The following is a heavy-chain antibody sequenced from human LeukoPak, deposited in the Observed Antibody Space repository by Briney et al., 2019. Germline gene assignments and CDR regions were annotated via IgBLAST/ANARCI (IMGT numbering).Heavy chain of an antibody. J-gene: IGHJ4*02. CDR1: GYTFTSYD. CDR3: ARANYDSSGYYLGADY. V-gene: IGHV1-8*01. D-gene: IGHD3-22*01. CDR2: MNPNSGNT. Sequence: GASVKVSCKASGYTFTSYDINWERQATGQGLEWMGWMNPNSGNTGYAQKFQGRVTMTRNTSISTAYMELSSLRSEDTAVYYCARANYDSSGYYLGADYWGQGTLVTVSS.